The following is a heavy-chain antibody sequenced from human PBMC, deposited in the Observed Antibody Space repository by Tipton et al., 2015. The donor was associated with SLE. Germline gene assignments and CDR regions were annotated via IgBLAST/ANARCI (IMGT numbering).Heavy chain of an antibody. CDR1: GFTFSSYG. Sequence: SLRLSCAASGFTFSSYGMHWVRQAPGKGLEWVAFIRYDGSNKYYADSVKGRFTISRDNAKNSLYLQMNSLRAEDTAVYYCAGRSEWWQLPGDFDYWGQGTLVTVSS. J-gene: IGHJ4*02. D-gene: IGHD2-15*01. CDR2: IRYDGSNK. V-gene: IGHV3-30*02. CDR3: AGRSEWWQLPGDFDY.